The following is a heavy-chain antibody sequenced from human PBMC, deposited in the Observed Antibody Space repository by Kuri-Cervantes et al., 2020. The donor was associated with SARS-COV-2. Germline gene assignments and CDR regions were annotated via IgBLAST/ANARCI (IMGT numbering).Heavy chain of an antibody. D-gene: IGHD6-13*01. Sequence: GESLKISCAASGFTFSSYRMSWVRQAPGKGLEWVANIKQDGSEKYYVDSVKGRFTISRDNAKNSLYLQMNSLRAEDTAVYYCARVRSWDEYFDYWGQGTLVTVSS. CDR2: IKQDGSEK. V-gene: IGHV3-7*01. CDR1: GFTFSSYR. CDR3: ARVRSWDEYFDY. J-gene: IGHJ4*02.